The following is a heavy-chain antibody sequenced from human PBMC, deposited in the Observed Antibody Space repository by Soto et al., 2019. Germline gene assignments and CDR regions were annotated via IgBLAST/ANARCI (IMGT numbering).Heavy chain of an antibody. CDR3: ARDKNDASSTSRTAVYGMDV. J-gene: IGHJ6*02. Sequence: QVQLQESGPGLVKPSQTLSLTCTVSGGSISSGDYYWSWIRQPPGKGLEWIGYIYYSGSTYYNPSLKSRVTISVDTSKNQCSLKLSSVTAADTAVYYCARDKNDASSTSRTAVYGMDVWGQGTTVTVSS. V-gene: IGHV4-30-4*01. CDR1: GGSISSGDYY. D-gene: IGHD2-2*01. CDR2: IYYSGST.